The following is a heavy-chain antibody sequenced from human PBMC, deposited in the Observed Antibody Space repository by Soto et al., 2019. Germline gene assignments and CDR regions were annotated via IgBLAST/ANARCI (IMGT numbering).Heavy chain of an antibody. CDR3: ARGLYDSSGSYGMDV. CDR2: INHSGST. J-gene: IGHJ6*02. D-gene: IGHD3-22*01. CDR1: GGSFSGYY. V-gene: IGHV4-34*01. Sequence: SETLSLTCAVYGGSFSGYYWSWIRQPPGKGLEWIGYINHSGSTNYNPSLKSRVTISVDTSKNQFSLKLSSVTAADTAVYYCARGLYDSSGSYGMDVWGQGTTVTVSS.